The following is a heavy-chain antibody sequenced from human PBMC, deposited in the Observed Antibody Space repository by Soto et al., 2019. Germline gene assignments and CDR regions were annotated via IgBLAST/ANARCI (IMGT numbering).Heavy chain of an antibody. Sequence: GSLRLSCTTSGFTFGDYALSWVRQAPGKGLEWVGFIRRNAYGGTTDYAASVKGRFTISRDDSKSIAYLQMNSLRTEDTALYYCTRASRLDFDCWGQGTLVAVSS. V-gene: IGHV3-49*04. J-gene: IGHJ4*02. CDR2: IRRNAYGGTT. CDR1: GFTFGDYA. CDR3: TRASRLDFDC. D-gene: IGHD3-16*01.